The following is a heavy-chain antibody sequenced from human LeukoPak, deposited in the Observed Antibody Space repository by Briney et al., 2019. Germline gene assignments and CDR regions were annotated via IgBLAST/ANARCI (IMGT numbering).Heavy chain of an antibody. Sequence: SETLSLTCTVSGGSISSSSYYWGWIRQPPGKGLEWIGSIYYSGSTYYNPSLKSRVTISVDTSKNQFSLKLSSVTAADTAVYYCARLPTITFFDYWGQGTLVTVSS. J-gene: IGHJ4*02. V-gene: IGHV4-39*01. CDR1: GGSISSSSYY. CDR3: ARLPTITFFDY. CDR2: IYYSGST. D-gene: IGHD5-12*01.